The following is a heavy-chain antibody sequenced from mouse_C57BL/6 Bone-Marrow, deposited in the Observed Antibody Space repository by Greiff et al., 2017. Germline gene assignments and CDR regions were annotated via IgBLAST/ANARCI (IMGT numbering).Heavy chain of an antibody. CDR3: ARRGFYYYGSSYGWYFDV. Sequence: VKLQQPGAELVMPGASVKLSCKASGYTFTSYWMHWVKQRPGQGLEWIGEIDPSDSYTNYNQKFKGKSTLTVDKSSSTAYMQLSSLTSEDSAVYDCARRGFYYYGSSYGWYFDVWGTGTTVTVAS. CDR1: GYTFTSYW. D-gene: IGHD1-1*01. CDR2: IDPSDSYT. J-gene: IGHJ1*03. V-gene: IGHV1-69*01.